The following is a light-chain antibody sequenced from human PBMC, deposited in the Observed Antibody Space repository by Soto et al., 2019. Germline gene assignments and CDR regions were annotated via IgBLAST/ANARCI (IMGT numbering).Light chain of an antibody. J-gene: IGKJ5*01. CDR3: QQSHTFIT. Sequence: DIQMTQSPSSLSASIGDRVTITCRASQRISSDLNWYQQKPGKAPKLLIFAASRLQSGVPSRFSGSGSGTEFTLTISSLQSEDFATYYCQQSHTFITFGQGTRLESK. CDR2: AAS. CDR1: QRISSD. V-gene: IGKV1-39*01.